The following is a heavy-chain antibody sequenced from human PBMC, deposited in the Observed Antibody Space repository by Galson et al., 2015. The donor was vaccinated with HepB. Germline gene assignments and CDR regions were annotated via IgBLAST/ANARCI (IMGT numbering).Heavy chain of an antibody. J-gene: IGHJ4*02. CDR3: AREAEYHDSSGPSGACETPLEY. V-gene: IGHV1-18*04. CDR1: GYTFIGYG. Sequence: SVKVSCKASGYTFIGYGISWVRQAPGQGLEWMGWISAYNRKTNYTQSLQGRASMTIDTPTSTAYMELRSLRSDDTAVYYCAREAEYHDSSGPSGACETPLEYWGQGTPVIVSS. D-gene: IGHD3-22*01. CDR2: ISAYNRKT.